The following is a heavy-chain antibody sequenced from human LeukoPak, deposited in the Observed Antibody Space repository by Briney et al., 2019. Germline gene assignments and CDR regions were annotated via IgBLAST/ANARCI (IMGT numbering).Heavy chain of an antibody. Sequence: GGSLRLSCAASGFTFSSYAMSWVRQAPGKGLEWVSAISGSGGSTYYADSVKGRFTISRDNSKNTLYLQMNSLGAEDTAVYYCAKVSGGRYNWNYGIDYWGQGTLVTVSS. V-gene: IGHV3-23*01. CDR1: GFTFSSYA. CDR2: ISGSGGST. D-gene: IGHD1-7*01. CDR3: AKVSGGRYNWNYGIDY. J-gene: IGHJ4*02.